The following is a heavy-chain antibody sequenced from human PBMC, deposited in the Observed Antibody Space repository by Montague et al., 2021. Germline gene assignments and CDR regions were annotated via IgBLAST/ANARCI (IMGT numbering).Heavy chain of an antibody. J-gene: IGHJ4*01. CDR2: MRSSGSP. Sequence: SETLSLTCSVSGGSVTGYDWSWIRQPPGKGLEWIGYMRSSGSPNYNPSFKSRLAISIDRSRNQFSLELGFVTAADTAIYFCGRDYWGSIDYWGHGILVTVSS. D-gene: IGHD7-27*01. CDR3: GRDYWGSIDY. V-gene: IGHV4-59*02. CDR1: GGSVTGYD.